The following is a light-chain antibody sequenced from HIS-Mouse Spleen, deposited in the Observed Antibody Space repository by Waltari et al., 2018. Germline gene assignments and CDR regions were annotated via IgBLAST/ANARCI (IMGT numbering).Light chain of an antibody. CDR1: KLGDKY. CDR2: QDS. Sequence: SYELTKPPPVSVSPGQTASISCPGDKLGDKYACWYQQKPGQSPVLVIYQDSKRPSGIPERFSGSNSGNTATLTISGTQAMDEADYYCQAWDSSTVVFGGGTKLTVL. CDR3: QAWDSSTVV. V-gene: IGLV3-1*01. J-gene: IGLJ2*01.